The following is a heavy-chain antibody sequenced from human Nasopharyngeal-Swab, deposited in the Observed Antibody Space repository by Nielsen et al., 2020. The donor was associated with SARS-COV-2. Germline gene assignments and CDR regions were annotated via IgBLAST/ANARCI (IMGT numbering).Heavy chain of an antibody. CDR2: VYPGNSEV. CDR3: ARRAARDGYNYEVDP. D-gene: IGHD5-24*01. V-gene: IGHV5-51*01. J-gene: IGHJ5*02. Sequence: GESLKISCMASGYSFVNHWIGWVRQKPGKGPEWMGMVYPGNSEVAYSPSFQGQVTISADKSTNTAYLQWKRLRASDSAMYFCARRAARDGYNYEVDPWGQGTLVTVSS. CDR1: GYSFVNHW.